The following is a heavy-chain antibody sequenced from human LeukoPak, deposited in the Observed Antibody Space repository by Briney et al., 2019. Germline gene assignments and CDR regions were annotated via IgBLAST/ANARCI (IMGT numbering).Heavy chain of an antibody. CDR3: ARGRGRYFDWLPFSY. D-gene: IGHD3-9*01. J-gene: IGHJ4*02. CDR1: GGSFSGYY. V-gene: IGHV4-34*01. CDR2: INHSGST. Sequence: SETLSLTCAVYGGSFSGYYWSWIRQPPGKGLEWIWKINHSGSTNYNPSLKSRVTISVDTSKNQFSLKLSSVTAADTAVYYCARGRGRYFDWLPFSYWGQGTLVTVSS.